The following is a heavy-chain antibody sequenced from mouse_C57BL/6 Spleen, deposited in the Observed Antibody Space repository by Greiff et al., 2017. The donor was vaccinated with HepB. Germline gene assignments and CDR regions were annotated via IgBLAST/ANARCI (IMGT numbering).Heavy chain of an antibody. V-gene: IGHV1-85*01. Sequence: VQLQQSGPELVKPGASVKLSCKASGYTFTSYDINWVKQRPGQGLEWIGWIYPRDGSTKYNEKFKGKATLTVDTSSSTAYMELHSLTSEDSAVYFCARGGSYYEYVAWFAYWGQGTLVTVSA. CDR2: IYPRDGST. D-gene: IGHD2-4*01. J-gene: IGHJ3*01. CDR1: GYTFTSYD. CDR3: ARGGSYYEYVAWFAY.